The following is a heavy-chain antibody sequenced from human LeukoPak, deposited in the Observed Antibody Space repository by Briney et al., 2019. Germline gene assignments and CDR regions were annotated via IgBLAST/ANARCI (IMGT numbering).Heavy chain of an antibody. CDR1: GFTFSDKW. J-gene: IGHJ5*02. Sequence: GGSLRLSCVGSGFTFSDKWMSRVRQAPGKGPEWVASIKKDGSQKYYVDSVKGRFTISRDNAQNSLYLQMSSLRVEDTAIYSCARVGWELLNLHFDPWGQGTLVTVSS. V-gene: IGHV3-7*03. CDR2: IKKDGSQK. D-gene: IGHD1-26*01. CDR3: ARVGWELLNLHFDP.